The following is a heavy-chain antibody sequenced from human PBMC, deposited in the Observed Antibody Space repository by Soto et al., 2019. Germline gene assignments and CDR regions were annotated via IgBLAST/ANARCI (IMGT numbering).Heavy chain of an antibody. V-gene: IGHV3-23*01. D-gene: IGHD6-19*01. Sequence: GGSLRLSCAASGFTFSSYAMSWVRQAPGKGLEWVSSIRGSGDSTYYADSVKGRFTISRDNSKNTLYLQMNSLRAEDTAVYYCAKVMRGIEVAASNLVDYWGQGTLVTVSS. CDR3: AKVMRGIEVAASNLVDY. J-gene: IGHJ4*02. CDR2: IRGSGDST. CDR1: GFTFSSYA.